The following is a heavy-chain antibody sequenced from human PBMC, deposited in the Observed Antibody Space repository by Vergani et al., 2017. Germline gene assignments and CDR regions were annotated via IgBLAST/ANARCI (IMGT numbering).Heavy chain of an antibody. D-gene: IGHD3-3*01. V-gene: IGHV2-5*02. Sequence: QITLKESGPTLVKPTQTLTLTCTFSGFSLSTSGVGVGWIRQPPGKALEWLALIYWDDDQRYSPSLKSRLTITKDTSKNQVDLTMTNMDPVETATYYCARTSPITIFGVVTLKYYFDYWGQGTLVTVSS. CDR3: ARTSPITIFGVVTLKYYFDY. CDR1: GFSLSTSGVG. J-gene: IGHJ4*02. CDR2: IYWDDDQ.